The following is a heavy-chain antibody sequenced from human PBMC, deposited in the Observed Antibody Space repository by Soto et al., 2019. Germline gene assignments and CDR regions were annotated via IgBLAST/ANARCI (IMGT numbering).Heavy chain of an antibody. CDR1: GFSFRNYG. J-gene: IGHJ4*02. D-gene: IGHD2-15*01. CDR2: ISFDGSNK. V-gene: IGHV3-30*03. CDR3: AAGVGWSDY. Sequence: QVQLVESGGGVVQPGRSLRLSCAASGFSFRNYGMHWVRQAPGKGLEWVAFISFDGSNKYYADSVKGRFTISRDNSKNPLFLQVSSLRPEYTSVYYCAAGVGWSDYWGQGTLVIVSS.